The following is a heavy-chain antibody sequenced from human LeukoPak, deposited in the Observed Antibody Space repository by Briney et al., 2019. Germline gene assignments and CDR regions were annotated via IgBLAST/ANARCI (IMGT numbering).Heavy chain of an antibody. CDR2: INSDGSST. J-gene: IGHJ4*02. CDR1: GFTFSNSW. Sequence: GGSLRLSCAVSGFTFSNSWMHWVRQAPGKGLVWVSRINSDGSSTNYADSVKGRFTISRDNSKNTLYLQMNSLRAEDTAVYYCATLNQGGFDYWGQGTLVTVSS. V-gene: IGHV3-74*01. D-gene: IGHD3-16*02. CDR3: ATLNQGGFDY.